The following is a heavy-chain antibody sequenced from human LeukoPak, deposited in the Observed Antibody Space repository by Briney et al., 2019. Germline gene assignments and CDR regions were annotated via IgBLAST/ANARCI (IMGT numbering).Heavy chain of an antibody. CDR1: GYTFTGYY. Sequence: ASVKVSCKASGYTFTGYYMHWVRQAPGQGLEWMGWINPNSGGTNYAQKFQGRVTMTRDTSISTAYMELSSLRPEDTAVYYCASLEMATMKPDRWRQARMAGDP. CDR3: ASLEMATMKPDRWRQARMAGDP. D-gene: IGHD5-24*01. J-gene: IGHJ5*02. V-gene: IGHV1-2*02. CDR2: INPNSGGT.